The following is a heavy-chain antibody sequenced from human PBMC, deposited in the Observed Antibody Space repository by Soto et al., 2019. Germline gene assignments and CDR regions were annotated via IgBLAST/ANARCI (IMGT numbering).Heavy chain of an antibody. CDR1: GYSFSDYH. CDR2: INPKSGGT. J-gene: IGHJ6*02. V-gene: IGHV1-2*04. Sequence: ASVKVSCKASGYSFSDYHIHWVRQAPGQGLEWLGRINPKSGGTSSAQKFQGWVTMTRDTSISTAYMALTRLRSDDTAVYFCARGHSTDCSNGVCSFFYNHEMDVWGQGTTVTVSS. D-gene: IGHD2-8*01. CDR3: ARGHSTDCSNGVCSFFYNHEMDV.